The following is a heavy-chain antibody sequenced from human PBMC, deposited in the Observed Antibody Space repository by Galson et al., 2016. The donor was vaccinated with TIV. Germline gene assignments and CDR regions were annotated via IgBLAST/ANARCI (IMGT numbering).Heavy chain of an antibody. CDR2: ISSTLSDT. Sequence: SLRLSCAASGFTFSGYSMNWVRQAPGKGLEWVSFISSTLSDTFYADSVKGRFSISRDNTKNSVYLQMNNLSAEDMAVYYCVSSRGTDFWRNFDFWGRGTLVTVSS. V-gene: IGHV3-21*01. D-gene: IGHD3-3*01. J-gene: IGHJ4*02. CDR1: GFTFSGYS. CDR3: VSSRGTDFWRNFDF.